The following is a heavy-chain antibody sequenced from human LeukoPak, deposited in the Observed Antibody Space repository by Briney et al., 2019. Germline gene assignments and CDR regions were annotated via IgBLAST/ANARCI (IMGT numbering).Heavy chain of an antibody. D-gene: IGHD2-15*01. CDR2: ISGSGGST. CDR1: GFTFSSYG. J-gene: IGHJ4*02. CDR3: AKEVGYCSGGSCYYEPGY. Sequence: GGSLRLSCAASGFTFSSYGMSWVRQAPGKGLEWVSAISGSGGSTYYADSVKGRFTISRDNSKNTLYLQMNSLRAEDTAVYYCAKEVGYCSGGSCYYEPGYWGQGTLVTVSS. V-gene: IGHV3-23*01.